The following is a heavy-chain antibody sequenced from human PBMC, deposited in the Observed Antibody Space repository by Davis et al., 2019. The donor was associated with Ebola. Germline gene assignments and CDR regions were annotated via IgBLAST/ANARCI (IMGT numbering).Heavy chain of an antibody. CDR3: ARGDSSSWYRYYYGMDV. Sequence: GESLKISCAASGFTFSSYSMNWVRQAPGKGLEWVSSISSSSSYIYYADSVKGRFTISRDNAKNSLYLQMNSLRAEDTTVYYCARGDSSSWYRYYYGMDVWGKGTTVTVSS. CDR2: ISSSSSYI. D-gene: IGHD6-13*01. CDR1: GFTFSSYS. J-gene: IGHJ6*04. V-gene: IGHV3-21*01.